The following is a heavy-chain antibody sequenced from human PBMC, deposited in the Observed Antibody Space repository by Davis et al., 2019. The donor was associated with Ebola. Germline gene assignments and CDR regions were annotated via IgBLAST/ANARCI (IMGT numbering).Heavy chain of an antibody. CDR2: IYRDERT. Sequence: GESLKISCEASDFIVSDKYMSWVRQAPGKGPEWVSVIYRDERTYYANSVRGRFTISRDNSKNTVYLQMNSLRVEDTAMYYCARHVNGDFWYFDLWGLGTRVTVSS. CDR1: DFIVSDKY. V-gene: IGHV3-53*01. CDR3: ARHVNGDFWYFDL. J-gene: IGHJ2*01. D-gene: IGHD4-17*01.